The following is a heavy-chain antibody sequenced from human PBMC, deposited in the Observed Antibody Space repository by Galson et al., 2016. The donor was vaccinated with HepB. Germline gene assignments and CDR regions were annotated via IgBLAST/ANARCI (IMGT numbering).Heavy chain of an antibody. V-gene: IGHV4-31*03. CDR1: GDSINSGGHY. CDR3: VGTGAHLGGY. CDR2: IYYSGGT. Sequence: TLSLTCSVSGDSINSGGHYWSWIRQHPGKGLEWMGYIYYSGGTSYNPSLRSRITISMDTSKNQFSLDLNSVTAADTAVYYCVGTGAHLGGYWGQGTLVTVSS. J-gene: IGHJ4*02. D-gene: IGHD1-1*01.